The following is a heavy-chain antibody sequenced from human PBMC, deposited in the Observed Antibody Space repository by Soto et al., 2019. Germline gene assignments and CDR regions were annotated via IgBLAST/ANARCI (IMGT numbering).Heavy chain of an antibody. V-gene: IGHV3-48*01. J-gene: IGHJ5*01. Sequence: EVQLVESGGGLVQPGGSLRLSCAASGFTFSSYSMAWVRQAPGKGLEWLSYISSNGHVITYGDSVKGRITVSRDNAKNSLYLQLNSLRAEDTALYSCARGCSGSCWFESWGQGTLVTVSS. CDR3: ARGCSGSCWFES. CDR2: ISSNGHVI. D-gene: IGHD2-15*01. CDR1: GFTFSSYS.